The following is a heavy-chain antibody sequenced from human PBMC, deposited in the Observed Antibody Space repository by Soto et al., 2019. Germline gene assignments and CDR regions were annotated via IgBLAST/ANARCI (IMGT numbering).Heavy chain of an antibody. Sequence: GGSLRLSCAASGFTFSTYAMTWVRQAPGKGLEWVAAISDTGVNTFYADSVKGRFTISRDNSKSTLHLQMNSLRAEDTALYYCAKDAGSFDYWGQGTLVTVSS. CDR1: GFTFSTYA. V-gene: IGHV3-23*01. J-gene: IGHJ4*02. CDR2: ISDTGVNT. CDR3: AKDAGSFDY.